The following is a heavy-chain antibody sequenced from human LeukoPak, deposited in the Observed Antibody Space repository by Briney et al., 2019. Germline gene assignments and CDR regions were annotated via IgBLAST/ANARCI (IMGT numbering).Heavy chain of an antibody. CDR1: GGSISSYY. Sequence: SETLSLTCTVSGGSISSYYWSWIRQPAGKGLEWIGRIYTSGSTNYNPSLKSRVTISVDTSKNQFSLKLSPVTAADTAVYYCARVGIAVAGNGFDYWGQGTLVTVSS. V-gene: IGHV4-4*07. CDR3: ARVGIAVAGNGFDY. CDR2: IYTSGST. J-gene: IGHJ4*02. D-gene: IGHD6-19*01.